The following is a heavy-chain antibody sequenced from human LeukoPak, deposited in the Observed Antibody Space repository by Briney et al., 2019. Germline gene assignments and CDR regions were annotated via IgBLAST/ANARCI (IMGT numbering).Heavy chain of an antibody. V-gene: IGHV3-7*01. CDR2: IKQDGSEK. D-gene: IGHD2-21*02. Sequence: GSLRLSCAASGFTFSSYWMSWVRQAPGKGLEWVANIKQDGSEKYYVDSVKGRFTISRDNAKNSLYLQMNSLRAEDTAVYYCARFSWEVVTAIHFDYWGQGTLGTVSS. CDR1: GFTFSSYW. CDR3: ARFSWEVVTAIHFDY. J-gene: IGHJ4*02.